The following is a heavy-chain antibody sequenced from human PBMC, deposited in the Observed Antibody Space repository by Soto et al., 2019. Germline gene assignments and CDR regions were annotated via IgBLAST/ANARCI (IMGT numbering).Heavy chain of an antibody. J-gene: IGHJ5*02. D-gene: IGHD2-2*01. CDR2: MNPNSGNT. V-gene: IGHV1-8*01. Sequence: GASVKVSCKASGYTFTSYDINWVRQATGQGLEWMGWMNPNSGNTGYAQKFQGRVTMTRNTSISTAYMELSSLRSEDTAVYYCARGGEYCSSTSCSYWDWFDPWGQGTLVTVSS. CDR3: ARGGEYCSSTSCSYWDWFDP. CDR1: GYTFTSYD.